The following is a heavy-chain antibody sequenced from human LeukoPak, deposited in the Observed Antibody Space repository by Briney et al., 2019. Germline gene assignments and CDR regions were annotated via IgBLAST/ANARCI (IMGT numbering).Heavy chain of an antibody. V-gene: IGHV3-23*01. CDR1: GFTFSSYA. CDR3: SKDFRYSSG. Sequence: GGSLRLSCAASGFTFSSYAMTWVRQAPGKGLEWVSGISASASGGITYYADSVKGRFTISRDNSKNTLYLQMNSLRAEDTAAYYCSKDFRYSSGWGQGTLVTVSS. D-gene: IGHD5-18*01. J-gene: IGHJ4*02. CDR2: ISASASGGIT.